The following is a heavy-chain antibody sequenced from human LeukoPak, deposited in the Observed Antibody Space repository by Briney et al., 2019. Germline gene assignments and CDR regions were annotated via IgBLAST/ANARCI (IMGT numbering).Heavy chain of an antibody. J-gene: IGHJ3*02. CDR1: GGSFSGYY. V-gene: IGHV4-34*01. CDR3: ARGGQWRDDAFDI. Sequence: SETLSLTCAVYGGSFSGYYWSWIRQPPGKGLEWIGEINHSGSTNYNPSLKSRVTISVDTSKNLFSLNLSSVTAADTAVYYCARGGQWRDDAFDIWGQGTMVTVSS. CDR2: INHSGST. D-gene: IGHD6-19*01.